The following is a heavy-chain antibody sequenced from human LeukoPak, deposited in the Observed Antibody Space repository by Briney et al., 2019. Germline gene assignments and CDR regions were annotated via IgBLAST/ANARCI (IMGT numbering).Heavy chain of an antibody. Sequence: PSETLSLTRAVYGGSFSGYYWSWIRQPPGKGLEWIGEINHSGSTNYNPSLKSRVTISVDTSKNQFSLKLSSVTAADTAVYYCARARVVVVPAASPYYYYYMDVWGKGTTVTVSS. CDR2: INHSGST. D-gene: IGHD2-2*01. CDR1: GGSFSGYY. CDR3: ARARVVVVPAASPYYYYYMDV. V-gene: IGHV4-34*01. J-gene: IGHJ6*03.